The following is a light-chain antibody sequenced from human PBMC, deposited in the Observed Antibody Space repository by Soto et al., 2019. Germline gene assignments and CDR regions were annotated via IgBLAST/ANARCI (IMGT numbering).Light chain of an antibody. J-gene: IGKJ1*01. V-gene: IGKV3-20*01. Sequence: EIVLTQSPGTRSWSPGERSTLSCRASQRVSSSYLAWYQQKPGQAPRRLIYGASSRATGIPDRFSGSGSGTDFTLTISRLEPEDFAVYSCQQYGSSRTFGQGNKVEIK. CDR3: QQYGSSRT. CDR1: QRVSSSY. CDR2: GAS.